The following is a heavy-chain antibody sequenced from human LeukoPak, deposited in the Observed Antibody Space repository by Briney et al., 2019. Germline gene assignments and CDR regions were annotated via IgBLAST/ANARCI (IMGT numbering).Heavy chain of an antibody. V-gene: IGHV1-2*02. CDR2: INPNSGGT. J-gene: IGHJ3*02. Sequence: ASVKVSCKASGYTFTGYYMHWVRQAPGQGLEWMGWINPNSGGTNYAQKFQGRVTMTRDTSISTAYMELSRLRSDDTAVYYCARDLYYYDSSGYLWAFDIWGQGTMVTVSS. CDR1: GYTFTGYY. D-gene: IGHD3-22*01. CDR3: ARDLYYYDSSGYLWAFDI.